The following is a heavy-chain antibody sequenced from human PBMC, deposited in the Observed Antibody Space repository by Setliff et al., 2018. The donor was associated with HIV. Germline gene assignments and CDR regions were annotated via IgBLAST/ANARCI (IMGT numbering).Heavy chain of an antibody. CDR3: VKGSNRGYSGYDSLYYYGMDV. V-gene: IGHV3-64D*09. CDR1: GFTFSDFY. J-gene: IGHJ6*02. Sequence: PGGSLRLSCKASGFTFSDFYMTWIRQAPGKGLEWVSDINSSNGGSTYYADSVKGRFTISRDNSKNTLYLQMSSLRAEDTAVYYCVKGSNRGYSGYDSLYYYGMDVWGQGTTVTVSS. CDR2: INSSNGGST. D-gene: IGHD5-12*01.